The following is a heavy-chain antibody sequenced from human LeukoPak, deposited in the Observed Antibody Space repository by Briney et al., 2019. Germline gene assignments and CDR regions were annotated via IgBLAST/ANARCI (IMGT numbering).Heavy chain of an antibody. D-gene: IGHD6-13*01. CDR2: ISWNSGSI. CDR3: AKDMEQLVFGY. CDR1: GFTFDDYA. Sequence: SLRLSCAASGFTFDDYAMHWVRQAPGKGLEWVSGISWNSGSIGYADSVKGRFTISRDNAKNSLYLQMNSLRAEDTALYYCAKDMEQLVFGYWGQGTLVTVSS. J-gene: IGHJ4*02. V-gene: IGHV3-9*01.